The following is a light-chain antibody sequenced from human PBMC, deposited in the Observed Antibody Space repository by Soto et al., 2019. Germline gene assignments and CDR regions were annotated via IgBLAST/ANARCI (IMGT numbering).Light chain of an antibody. V-gene: IGLV2-14*01. Sequence: QSVLTQPASVSGSPGQSITISCTGTNSDAGGYNYVSWYQQHPGKAPKLMIYEVSNRPSGVSNRFSGSKSGNTASLTISGLQAEDEADYYCSSYTSSSTVVFGGGTKVTVL. CDR2: EVS. J-gene: IGLJ2*01. CDR3: SSYTSSSTVV. CDR1: NSDAGGYNY.